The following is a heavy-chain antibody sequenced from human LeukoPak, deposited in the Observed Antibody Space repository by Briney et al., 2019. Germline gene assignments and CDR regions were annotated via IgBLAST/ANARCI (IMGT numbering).Heavy chain of an antibody. V-gene: IGHV4-39*07. CDR2: IYYSGST. CDR1: GGSISSSSYY. CDR3: ARVPSGHCSGGSCYFDY. J-gene: IGHJ4*02. Sequence: PSETLSLTCTVSGGSISSSSYYWGWIRQPPGKGLEWIGSIYYSGSTYYNPSLKSRVTISVDTPKNQFSLKLSSVTAADTAVYYCARVPSGHCSGGSCYFDYWGQGTLVTVSS. D-gene: IGHD2-15*01.